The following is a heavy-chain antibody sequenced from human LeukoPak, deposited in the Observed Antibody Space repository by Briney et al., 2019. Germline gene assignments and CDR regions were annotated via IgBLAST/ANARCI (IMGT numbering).Heavy chain of an antibody. J-gene: IGHJ4*02. CDR1: GDSISYYY. CDR3: ARVRGYSYDSSDFDY. D-gene: IGHD5-18*01. Sequence: PSETLSLTCTVSGDSISYYYWSWIRQPPGKGLEWIGKIYYSGNTNYNPSPKSRVTISVDTSKNQFSLKLSSVTAADTAVYYCARVRGYSYDSSDFDYWGQGTLVTVSS. CDR2: IYYSGNT. V-gene: IGHV4-59*01.